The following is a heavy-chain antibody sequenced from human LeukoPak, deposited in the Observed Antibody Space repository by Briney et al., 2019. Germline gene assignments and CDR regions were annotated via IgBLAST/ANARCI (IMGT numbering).Heavy chain of an antibody. CDR2: IIPIFGTA. CDR3: ARDSGPDYGDYVGGGVVGYYYGMDV. J-gene: IGHJ6*02. V-gene: IGHV1-69*13. CDR1: GGTFSSYA. D-gene: IGHD4-17*01. Sequence: ASVKVSCKASGGTFSSYAISWVRQAPGQGLEWMGGIIPIFGTANYAQKFQGRVTITADESTSTAYMELSSLRSEDTAVYYCARDSGPDYGDYVGGGVVGYYYGMDVWGQGTTVTVSS.